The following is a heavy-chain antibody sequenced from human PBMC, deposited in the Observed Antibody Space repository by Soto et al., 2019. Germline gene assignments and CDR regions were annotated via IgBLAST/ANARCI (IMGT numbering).Heavy chain of an antibody. D-gene: IGHD6-19*01. CDR3: ASSIAVAGFDY. CDR1: GGTFSSYT. Sequence: QVQLVQSGAEVKKPGSSVKVSCKASGGTFSSYTISWVRQAPGQGLEWMGRIIPILGIANYAQKFQGRVTLTADKSPSTAYMELSSLRSEDTAVYYCASSIAVAGFDYWGQGTLVTVSS. J-gene: IGHJ4*02. V-gene: IGHV1-69*02. CDR2: IIPILGIA.